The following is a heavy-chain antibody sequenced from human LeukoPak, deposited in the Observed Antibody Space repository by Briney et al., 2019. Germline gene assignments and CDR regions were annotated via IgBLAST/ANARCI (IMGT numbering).Heavy chain of an antibody. J-gene: IGHJ6*03. D-gene: IGHD1-26*01. CDR2: INHSGST. CDR3: ARFMGATMGGGLAYYYYYYMDV. Sequence: PSETLSLTCAVYGGSFSGYYWSWIRQPPGKGLEWIGEINHSGSTNYNPSLKIRVTISVDTSKHQFSLKLSSVTAADTAVYYCARFMGATMGGGLAYYYYYYMDVWGKGTTVTISS. CDR1: GGSFSGYY. V-gene: IGHV4-34*01.